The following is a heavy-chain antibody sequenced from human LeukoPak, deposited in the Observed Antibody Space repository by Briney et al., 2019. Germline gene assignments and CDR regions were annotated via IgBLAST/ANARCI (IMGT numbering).Heavy chain of an antibody. D-gene: IGHD3-22*01. CDR1: GGSISSYY. V-gene: IGHV4-4*07. CDR2: IHSSGST. CDR3: ARDQYYYDSSGYYRFDY. Sequence: SETLSLTCTVSGGSISSYYWSWIRQPAGKGLEWIGRIHSSGSTNYNPSLKSRVTMSVDTSKNQFSLKLSSVTAADTAVYYCARDQYYYDSSGYYRFDYWGQGTLVTVSS. J-gene: IGHJ4*02.